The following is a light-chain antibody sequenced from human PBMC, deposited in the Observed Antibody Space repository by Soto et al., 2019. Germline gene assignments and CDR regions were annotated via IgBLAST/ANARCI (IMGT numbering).Light chain of an antibody. CDR3: QQRGDRPLT. CDR1: QGVSSN. V-gene: IGKV3-11*01. J-gene: IGKJ4*01. Sequence: EIVLTQSPGTLSLSPRERATLSCRASQGVSSNLAWYQQKPGQAPRLLIYDASNRATGIPARFSGSGSGTDFTLTISSLEPEDFAVYYCQQRGDRPLTFGGGTKVDI. CDR2: DAS.